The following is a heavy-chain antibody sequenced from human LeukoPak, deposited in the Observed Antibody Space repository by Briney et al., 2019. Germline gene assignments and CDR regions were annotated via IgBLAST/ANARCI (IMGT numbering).Heavy chain of an antibody. V-gene: IGHV3-66*01. CDR2: IYSGGSA. CDR1: DFTVSTNY. CDR3: ASAGDHYYGLDV. J-gene: IGHJ6*02. Sequence: GRSLRLSCAASDFTVSTNYMTWVRQAPGKGLEWVSIIYSGGSAFYSDSVWGRFTISRDNSKKTLYLQMHRLRADDTAVYYCASAGDHYYGLDVWGQGTTVTVSS.